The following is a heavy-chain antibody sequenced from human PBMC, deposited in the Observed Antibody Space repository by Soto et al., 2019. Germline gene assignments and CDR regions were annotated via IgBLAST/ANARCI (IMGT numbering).Heavy chain of an antibody. CDR2: ISGSGGTT. Sequence: EVELLESGGGLVQPGGSLRLSCAASGFTFSSFSMTWVRQAPGKGLEWVSAISGSGGTTYYADSVKDRFTISRDNSKSTLFLQMHSLRAEDTAVYYCAKYGSDSSAWKADYWGQGTLVTVSS. V-gene: IGHV3-23*01. J-gene: IGHJ4*02. CDR1: GFTFSSFS. D-gene: IGHD6-19*01. CDR3: AKYGSDSSAWKADY.